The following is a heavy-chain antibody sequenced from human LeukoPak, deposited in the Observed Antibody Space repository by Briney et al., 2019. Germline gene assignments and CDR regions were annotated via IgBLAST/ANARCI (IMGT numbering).Heavy chain of an antibody. CDR1: GFTFTAYY. J-gene: IGHJ4*02. D-gene: IGHD3-9*01. V-gene: IGHV1-2*02. Sequence: ASVKASCKASGFTFTAYYMHWVRQAPGQGLEWMGWINPNSGGTNYAQKFQGRVTMTRDTSISTAYMELSRLRSDDTAVYYCARGYDILAYPDYWGQGTLVTVSS. CDR3: ARGYDILAYPDY. CDR2: INPNSGGT.